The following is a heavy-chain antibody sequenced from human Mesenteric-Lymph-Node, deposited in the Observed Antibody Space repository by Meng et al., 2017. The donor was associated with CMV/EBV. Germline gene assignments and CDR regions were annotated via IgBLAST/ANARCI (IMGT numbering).Heavy chain of an antibody. CDR3: AHRGIAVAGAQYFQH. CDR1: FSLSTTGVS. CDR2: IYWDDEK. V-gene: IGHV2-5*02. J-gene: IGHJ1*01. Sequence: FSLSTTGVSVGWIRQPPGKALEWLAVIYWDDEKRYSPSLKSRLTITKDTSKDQVVFTMSNMDPVDTGTYFCAHRGIAVAGAQYFQHWGQGTLVTVSS. D-gene: IGHD6-19*01.